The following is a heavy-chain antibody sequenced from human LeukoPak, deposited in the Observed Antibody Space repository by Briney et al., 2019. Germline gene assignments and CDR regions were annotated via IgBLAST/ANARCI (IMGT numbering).Heavy chain of an antibody. Sequence: PGGSLRLSCAASGFTFSSYSMNWVRQAPGKGLEWVSSISSSSSYIYYADSVKGRFTISRVNAKNSLYLQMNSLRAEDTAVYYCARLLPGYSYGTIDYWGQGTLVTVSS. V-gene: IGHV3-21*01. CDR3: ARLLPGYSYGTIDY. J-gene: IGHJ4*02. D-gene: IGHD5-18*01. CDR1: GFTFSSYS. CDR2: ISSSSSYI.